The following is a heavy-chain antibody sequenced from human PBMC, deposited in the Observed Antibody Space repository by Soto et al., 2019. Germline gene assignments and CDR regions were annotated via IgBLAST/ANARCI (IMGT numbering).Heavy chain of an antibody. Sequence: EVQLVESGGGLVKPGGSLRLSCAASGFTFSSYSMNWVRQAPGKGLEWVSSITGSSSYIYYADSVKGRFTISRDNAKNSLXLXXXXLRAEDTAVXXXAXDVYYYDSSAYWAYWGQGTLVTV. CDR2: ITGSSSYI. CDR3: AXDVYYYDSSAYWAY. J-gene: IGHJ4*02. V-gene: IGHV3-21*02. D-gene: IGHD3-22*01. CDR1: GFTFSSYS.